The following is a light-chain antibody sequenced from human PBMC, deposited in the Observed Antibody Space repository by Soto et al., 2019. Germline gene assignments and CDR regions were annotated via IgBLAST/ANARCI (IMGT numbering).Light chain of an antibody. V-gene: IGLV1-40*01. Sequence: QSVLTQPPSVSGAPGQRVTISCTWSTSNIGAGYDVHWYQQLPGTAPKLLIYGNTNRPSGVPDRLAGSKSGTSASLAITGLQAEYETDYYCQSYDISLSGYVFGNGTKVTVL. CDR2: GNT. J-gene: IGLJ1*01. CDR1: TSNIGAGYD. CDR3: QSYDISLSGYV.